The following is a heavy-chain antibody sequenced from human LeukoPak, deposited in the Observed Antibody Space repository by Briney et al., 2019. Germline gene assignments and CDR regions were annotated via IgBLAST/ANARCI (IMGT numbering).Heavy chain of an antibody. D-gene: IGHD3-22*01. CDR1: GGSFSGYY. Sequence: SETLSLTCAVYGGSFSGYYWSWIRQPPGKGLEWIGEINHSGSTNYNPSLKSRVTISLDTSKNHFSLKLNSVTAADTAVYYCARGDSGYYSDAFDLWGQGTMVTVSS. CDR2: INHSGST. CDR3: ARGDSGYYSDAFDL. V-gene: IGHV4-34*01. J-gene: IGHJ3*01.